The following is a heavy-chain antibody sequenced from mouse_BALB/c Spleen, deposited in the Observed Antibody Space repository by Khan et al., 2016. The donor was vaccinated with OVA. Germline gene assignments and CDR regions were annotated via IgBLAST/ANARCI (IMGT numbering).Heavy chain of an antibody. Sequence: EVQLQESGPGLVKPSQSLSLTCTITDYSITIDYAWNWIRQFPGNKLEWMGYISYSGTTSYNPSLKSRLSIPRDTSKDQFFLQLSSLTAEDTATYYCAKSPVITTPATWFFDVWGAGTTVTVSS. CDR2: ISYSGTT. D-gene: IGHD1-2*01. V-gene: IGHV3-2*02. CDR1: DYSITIDYA. J-gene: IGHJ1*01. CDR3: AKSPVITTPATWFFDV.